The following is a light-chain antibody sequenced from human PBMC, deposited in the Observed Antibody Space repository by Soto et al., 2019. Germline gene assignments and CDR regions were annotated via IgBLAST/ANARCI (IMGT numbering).Light chain of an antibody. CDR3: QHLWT. Sequence: DIQMTQSPSTLSASVGDRVTITCRASQSISSWLAWYQQKPGKAPKLLIYKASSLESGAPSRFSGSGSGTEFTLTISSLQPDDFATYYCQHLWTFGQGTKVEIK. CDR1: QSISSW. CDR2: KAS. V-gene: IGKV1-5*03. J-gene: IGKJ1*01.